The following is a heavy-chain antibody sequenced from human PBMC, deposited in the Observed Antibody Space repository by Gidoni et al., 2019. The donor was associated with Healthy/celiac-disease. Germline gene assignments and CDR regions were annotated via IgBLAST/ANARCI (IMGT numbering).Heavy chain of an antibody. V-gene: IGHV2-5*02. CDR2: IYWDEDK. CDR1: GFSLSTRGVG. Sequence: QITLKESGPTLVKPKQTLTLTCPFSGFSLSTRGVGVGCIRQPRGKALEWLALIYWDEDKRYRPSLKSRLTITKDTSKNQVVLTMTNMDPVDTATYYCAHYSGPAGYVTVDYWGQGTLVTVSS. CDR3: AHYSGPAGYVTVDY. J-gene: IGHJ4*02. D-gene: IGHD3-9*01.